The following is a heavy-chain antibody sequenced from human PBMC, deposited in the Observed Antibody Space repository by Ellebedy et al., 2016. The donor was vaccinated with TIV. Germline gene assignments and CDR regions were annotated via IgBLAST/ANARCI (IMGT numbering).Heavy chain of an antibody. CDR1: GYTFTTYY. J-gene: IGHJ4*02. D-gene: IGHD3-10*01. CDR2: INPGDGTT. Sequence: AASVKVSCKASGYTFTTYYFHWVRHPPGQGLEWMGIINPGDGTTNYAQNFQGRVTMTRDTSTSTFYMELNSLRSDDTAVYYCSRDETGGHHFGSGSPGYWGQGNLVMVSS. CDR3: SRDETGGHHFGSGSPGY. V-gene: IGHV1-46*01.